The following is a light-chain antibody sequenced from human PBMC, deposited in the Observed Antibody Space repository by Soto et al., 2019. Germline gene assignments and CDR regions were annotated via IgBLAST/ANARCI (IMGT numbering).Light chain of an antibody. CDR1: SSNIGSYT. CDR3: AAWDDSHYV. Sequence: QSVLTQPPSASGTPGQRVTISCSGSSSNIGSYTVNWYQQLPGTAPKLLIHSNNQRPSGVPDRFSGSKSGTSASLAISGLQSEDEADYYCAAWDDSHYVFGTGTKVTVL. V-gene: IGLV1-44*01. CDR2: SNN. J-gene: IGLJ1*01.